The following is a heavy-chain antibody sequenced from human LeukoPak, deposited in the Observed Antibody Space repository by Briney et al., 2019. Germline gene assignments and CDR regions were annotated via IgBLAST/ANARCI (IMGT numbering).Heavy chain of an antibody. Sequence: PGGSLRLSCATSGFTFSRLGMQWVRQAPGKGLEWVAVIHNDGTMGQYGGSVKGRFIISKDFSRNTLYLQMNSLRDDDTAVYYCAKEGDEFRGYLDVWGKGTTVTVSS. D-gene: IGHD5-12*01. V-gene: IGHV3-30*02. CDR2: IHNDGTMG. J-gene: IGHJ6*04. CDR3: AKEGDEFRGYLDV. CDR1: GFTFSRLG.